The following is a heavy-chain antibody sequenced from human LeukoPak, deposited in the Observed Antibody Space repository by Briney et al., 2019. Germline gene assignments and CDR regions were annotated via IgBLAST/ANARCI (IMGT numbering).Heavy chain of an antibody. V-gene: IGHV4-39*07. CDR1: GGSISSSSYY. D-gene: IGHD3-16*01. Sequence: SETLSLTCTVSGGSISSSSYYWGWIRQPPGKGLEWIGSIYYSGSTYYNPSLKSRVTISVDTSKNQFSLKLSSVTAADTAVYYCARDRFVGQLVDYWGQGTLVTVSS. CDR3: ARDRFVGQLVDY. CDR2: IYYSGST. J-gene: IGHJ4*02.